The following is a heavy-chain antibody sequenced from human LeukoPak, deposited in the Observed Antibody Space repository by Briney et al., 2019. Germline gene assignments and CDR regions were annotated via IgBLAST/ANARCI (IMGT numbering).Heavy chain of an antibody. CDR1: GGSISSGGYY. Sequence: KSSETLSLTCTVSGGSISSGGYYWSWIRQHPGKGLECIGYIYYSGSTYYNPSLKSRVTISVDTSKNRFSLKLSSVTAADTAVYYCARVAHDSSGYTIDYWGQGTLVTVSS. J-gene: IGHJ4*02. CDR2: IYYSGST. V-gene: IGHV4-31*03. D-gene: IGHD3-22*01. CDR3: ARVAHDSSGYTIDY.